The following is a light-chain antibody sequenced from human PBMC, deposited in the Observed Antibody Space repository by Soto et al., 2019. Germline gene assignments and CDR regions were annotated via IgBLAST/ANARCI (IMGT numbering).Light chain of an antibody. CDR1: SSNIGNNY. CDR2: ENN. CDR3: GTWDSSLSAALYV. V-gene: IGLV1-51*02. J-gene: IGLJ1*01. Sequence: QSVLTQPPSVSAAPGQKVTISCSGSSSNIGNNYVSWYQQLPGTAPELLIYENNKRPSGIPDRFSGSKSGTSATLGITGLQTGDEADYYCGTWDSSLSAALYVFGTGTKVTVL.